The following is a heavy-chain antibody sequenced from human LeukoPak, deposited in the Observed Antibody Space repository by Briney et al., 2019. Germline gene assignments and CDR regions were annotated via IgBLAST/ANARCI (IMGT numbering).Heavy chain of an antibody. D-gene: IGHD5-18*01. CDR1: GFTFSYYW. CDR2: IKLDGGEK. J-gene: IGHJ4*02. V-gene: IGHV3-7*03. CDR3: ARFRGYSYGLDY. Sequence: GGSLRLSCAASGFTFSYYWIHWVRHAPGKGLEWVANIKLDGGEKYYVDSVKGRFTISRDNAKNSLYLQMNSLRTEDTAVYYCARFRGYSYGLDYWGQGTLVTVSS.